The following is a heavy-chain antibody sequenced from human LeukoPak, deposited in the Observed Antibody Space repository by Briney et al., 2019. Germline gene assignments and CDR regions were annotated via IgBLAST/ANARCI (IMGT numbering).Heavy chain of an antibody. CDR1: GFTFSSNA. V-gene: IGHV3-23*01. CDR3: AKGLARGFDP. Sequence: PGGSLRLSCAASGFTFSSNAMSWVRQAPGKGLEWVSAISGSGVSTYYADSVKGRFTISRDNSKNTLYVQMNSLRAEDTAVYYCAKGLARGFDPWGQGTLVTVSS. CDR2: ISGSGVST. D-gene: IGHD3-9*01. J-gene: IGHJ5*02.